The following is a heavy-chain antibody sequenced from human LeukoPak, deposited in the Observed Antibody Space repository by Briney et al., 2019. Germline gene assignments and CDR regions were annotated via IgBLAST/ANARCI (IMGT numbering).Heavy chain of an antibody. CDR3: ARDAGGGYDSYGLDV. D-gene: IGHD5-12*01. CDR2: LHPGGRT. V-gene: IGHV3-53*05. J-gene: IGHJ6*02. Sequence: GGSLRLSCAVSGLTVNSIYMSWVRQAPGQGLEWVSLLHPGGRTYYADSVKGRFTIFRDNAKNTLHLQMDSLRVEDSAVYYCARDAGGGYDSYGLDVWGQGTTVTVAS. CDR1: GLTVNSIY.